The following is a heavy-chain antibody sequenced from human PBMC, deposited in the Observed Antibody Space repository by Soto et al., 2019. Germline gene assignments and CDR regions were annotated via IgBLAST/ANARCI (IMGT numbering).Heavy chain of an antibody. CDR1: GYTFTSYG. V-gene: IGHV1-18*01. Sequence: ASVKVSCKASGYTFTSYGISWVRQAPGQGLEWMGWISAYNGNTNYAQKLQGRVTMTTDTSTSTAYMELRSLRSDDTAVYYCARDHSFLDYGDYAPFFDYWGQGTLVTVSS. CDR3: ARDHSFLDYGDYAPFFDY. D-gene: IGHD4-17*01. CDR2: ISAYNGNT. J-gene: IGHJ4*02.